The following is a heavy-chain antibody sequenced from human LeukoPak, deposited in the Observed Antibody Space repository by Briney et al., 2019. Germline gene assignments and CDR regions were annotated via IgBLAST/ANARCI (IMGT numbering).Heavy chain of an antibody. CDR2: IYWNDAK. D-gene: IGHD4-23*01. Sequence: SGPTLSHPTSTLTLTCTFTGFALSSPGVGVGWIRWPPVKALEWLSLIYWNDAKSYKPALNSSLTITKDPSKNQVVLTTRNRDPGDPATHYCAHSSGGGNKIDAFDIWGQGKTVTASS. V-gene: IGHV2-5*01. J-gene: IGHJ3*02. CDR3: AHSSGGGNKIDAFDI. CDR1: GFALSSPGVG.